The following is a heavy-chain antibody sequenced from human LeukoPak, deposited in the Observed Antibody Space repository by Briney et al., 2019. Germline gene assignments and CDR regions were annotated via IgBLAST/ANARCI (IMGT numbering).Heavy chain of an antibody. J-gene: IGHJ6*02. V-gene: IGHV3-30*03. CDR1: GFTFSSYG. CDR3: ARCSSISWRACGMDV. CDR2: ISYDGSNK. Sequence: PGGSLRLSCAASGFTFSSYGMHWVRQAPGKGLEWVAVISYDGSNKYYADSVKGRFTISRDNSKNTLYLQMNSLRAEDTAVYYCARCSSISWRACGMDVWGQGTTVTVSS. D-gene: IGHD2-2*01.